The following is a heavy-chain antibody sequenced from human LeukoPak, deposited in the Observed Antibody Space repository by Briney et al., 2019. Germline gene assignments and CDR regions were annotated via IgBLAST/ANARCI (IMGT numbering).Heavy chain of an antibody. CDR2: IYTSGST. J-gene: IGHJ4*02. CDR3: ARLGHCTTISCYTYDY. V-gene: IGHV4-4*07. D-gene: IGHD2-2*02. Sequence: SETLSLTCTVSGGSISSYYWSWIRQPAGKGLEWIGRIYTSGSTNYNPSLKSRVTMSVDTSKNQFSLKLSSVTAADTAVYYYARLGHCTTISCYTYDYWGQGMLVTVSS. CDR1: GGSISSYY.